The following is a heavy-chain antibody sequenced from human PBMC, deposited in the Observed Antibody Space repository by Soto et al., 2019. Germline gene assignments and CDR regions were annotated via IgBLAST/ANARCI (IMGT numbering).Heavy chain of an antibody. CDR3: ARGDREDIAVVIGVRPGEYGVDV. D-gene: IGHD2-15*01. CDR1: GFTFPNYA. J-gene: IGHJ6*02. Sequence: GGSLRLSCATSGFTFPNYAMRWVRQAPGKGLEWVSAISGGGGNTYHADYVKGRFTISRDNSKNTVYLQMNSLRDEDTAVYYCARGDREDIAVVIGVRPGEYGVDVWGQGTTVTVSS. V-gene: IGHV3-23*01. CDR2: ISGGGGNT.